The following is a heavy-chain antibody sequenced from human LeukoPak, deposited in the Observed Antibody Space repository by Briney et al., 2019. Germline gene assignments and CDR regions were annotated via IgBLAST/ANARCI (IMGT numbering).Heavy chain of an antibody. CDR1: GGSISSYY. CDR3: ARDGRSDYYYDSSGNFDY. V-gene: IGHV4-59*01. D-gene: IGHD3-22*01. J-gene: IGHJ4*02. Sequence: SETLSLTCTVSGGSISSYYWTWIRQPPGKGLEWIGYIYYSGSTNYNPSLNSRVTISVDTSKNQFSLKLSSVSAEDTAVYYCARDGRSDYYYDSSGNFDYWGQGTLVTVSS. CDR2: IYYSGST.